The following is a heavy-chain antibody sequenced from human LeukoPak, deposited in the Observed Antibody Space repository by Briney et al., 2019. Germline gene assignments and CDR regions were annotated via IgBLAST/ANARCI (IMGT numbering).Heavy chain of an antibody. CDR2: IYYSGST. Sequence: SETLSLTCTVSGGSISSSSYYWGWIRQPPGKGLEWIGSIYYSGSTYYNPSLKSRVTISVDTSKNQFSLKLSSVTAADTAVYYWARAPGGYDFWSGYLSYYYYMDVWCKGNTVTVSS. CDR1: GGSISSSSYY. J-gene: IGHJ6*03. D-gene: IGHD3-3*01. V-gene: IGHV4-39*01. CDR3: ARAPGGYDFWSGYLSYYYYMDV.